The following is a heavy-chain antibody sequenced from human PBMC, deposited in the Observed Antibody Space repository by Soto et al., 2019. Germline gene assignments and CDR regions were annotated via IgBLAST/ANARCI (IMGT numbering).Heavy chain of an antibody. D-gene: IGHD3-22*01. CDR3: AKDRVFRYDSSGYYIFDY. V-gene: IGHV3-23*01. CDR1: GFTFSSYA. CDR2: ISGSGGST. J-gene: IGHJ4*02. Sequence: EVQLLESGGGLVQPGGSLRLSCAASGFTFSSYAMSWVRQAPGKGLEWVSAISGSGGSTYYADSVKGRFTISRDNSKNTLYLQMNSLRAEDTAVYYCAKDRVFRYDSSGYYIFDYWGQGTLVTVSS.